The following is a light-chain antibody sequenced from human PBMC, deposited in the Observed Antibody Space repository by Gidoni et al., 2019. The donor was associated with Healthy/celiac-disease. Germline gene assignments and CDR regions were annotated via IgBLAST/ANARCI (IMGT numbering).Light chain of an antibody. J-gene: IGKJ5*01. CDR3: QQRSNWPPIT. CDR1: QRVSRY. V-gene: IGKV3-11*01. Sequence: EIVLTQSSATLSLSPGERATLSCRASQRVSRYLAWYQQKPGQAPRLLIYDASNRATGIPARFSGSGSGTDFTLTISSLEPEDFAVYYCQQRSNWPPITFGQGTRLEIK. CDR2: DAS.